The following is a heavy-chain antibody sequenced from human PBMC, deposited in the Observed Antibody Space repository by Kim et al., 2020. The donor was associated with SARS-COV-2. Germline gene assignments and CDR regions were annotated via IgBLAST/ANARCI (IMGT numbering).Heavy chain of an antibody. D-gene: IGHD2-15*01. Sequence: YYAGSVKVPFTIARDNSKDTLYLQMNSRRAEDTAVYYCAEDYANRGATDYWGQGTLVTVSS. J-gene: IGHJ4*02. V-gene: IGHV3-30*02. CDR3: AEDYANRGATDY.